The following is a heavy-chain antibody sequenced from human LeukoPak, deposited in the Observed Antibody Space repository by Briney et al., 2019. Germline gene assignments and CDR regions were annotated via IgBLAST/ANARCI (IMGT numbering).Heavy chain of an antibody. J-gene: IGHJ3*02. CDR2: ISSSSSYI. CDR1: GFTFSSYS. Sequence: GGSLRLSCAASGFTFSSYSMNWVRQAPGKGLEWVSSISSSSSYIYYADSVKGRFTISRDNAKNSLYLQMNSLRAEDTALYYCAKDKAEAAEGAFDIWGQGTMVTVSS. V-gene: IGHV3-21*04. D-gene: IGHD6-13*01. CDR3: AKDKAEAAEGAFDI.